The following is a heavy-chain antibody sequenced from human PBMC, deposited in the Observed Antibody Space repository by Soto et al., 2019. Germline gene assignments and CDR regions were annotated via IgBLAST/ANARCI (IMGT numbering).Heavy chain of an antibody. CDR1: GFTFSNYG. J-gene: IGHJ4*02. D-gene: IGHD5-12*01. V-gene: IGHV3-33*01. CDR2: IWYDGSKK. Sequence: GGSLRLSCAASGFTFSNYGFHWVRQAPGKGLEWVAVIWYDGSKKYYVDSVKGRFTISRDNSKNTLYLEMDSLRAEDTAVYHCARDLGSTNYYFDYWGLGTLVTVSS. CDR3: ARDLGSTNYYFDY.